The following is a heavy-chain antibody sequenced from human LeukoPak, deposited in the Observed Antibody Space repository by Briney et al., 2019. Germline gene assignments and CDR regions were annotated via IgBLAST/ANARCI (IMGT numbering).Heavy chain of an antibody. D-gene: IGHD1-7*01. CDR1: GGSISSGSYY. Sequence: PSETLSLTCTVSGGSISSGSYYWSWIRQPAGKGLEWIGRIYTSGSTNYNPSLKSRVTMSVDTSKNQFSLKLSSVTAADTAVYYCARVDWNSYYYYYMDVWGKGTTVTVSS. V-gene: IGHV4-61*02. CDR3: ARVDWNSYYYYYMDV. J-gene: IGHJ6*03. CDR2: IYTSGST.